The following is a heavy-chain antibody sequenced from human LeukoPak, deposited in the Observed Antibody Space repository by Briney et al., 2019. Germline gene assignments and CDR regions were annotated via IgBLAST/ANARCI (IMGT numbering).Heavy chain of an antibody. CDR3: ARGPRYNWNSNYFPFDY. D-gene: IGHD1-7*01. V-gene: IGHV3-48*03. CDR1: GFTFSSYE. CDR2: ISPTGSTI. J-gene: IGHJ4*02. Sequence: PGGSLRLSCAASGFTFSSYEMNWVRQAPGKGLEWVSYISPTGSTIYYADSVKGRFTISRDNAKNSLYLQMNSLRVEDTAVYYCARGPRYNWNSNYFPFDYWGQGTLVTVSS.